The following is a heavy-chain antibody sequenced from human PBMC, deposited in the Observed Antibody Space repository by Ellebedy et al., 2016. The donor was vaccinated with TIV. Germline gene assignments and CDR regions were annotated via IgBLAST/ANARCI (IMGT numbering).Heavy chain of an antibody. CDR2: ISSTGSRT. CDR1: GFTFSSYA. CDR3: ARFRYTSAWHLGHNGLDC. D-gene: IGHD6-19*01. J-gene: IGHJ4*02. Sequence: PGGSLRLSCAASGFTFSSYAMSWVRQAPGKGLEWVSTISSTGSRTYYADSVEGRFIISRDNSKKTLYLQMNSLRAEDTAVYYCARFRYTSAWHLGHNGLDCWGQGTLVSVSS. V-gene: IGHV3-23*01.